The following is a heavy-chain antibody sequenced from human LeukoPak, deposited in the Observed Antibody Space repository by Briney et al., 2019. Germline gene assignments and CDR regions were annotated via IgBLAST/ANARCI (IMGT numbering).Heavy chain of an antibody. D-gene: IGHD3-10*01. CDR1: GVSISSSNSY. CDR2: IYYSGNT. CDR3: ARLGWLYGSGSMNWFDR. J-gene: IGHJ5*02. Sequence: PSETLSLTCTVSGVSISSSNSYWGWIRQPPGKGLEWIGSIYYSGNTYYNASLKSQVSISVDTSKNQFSLELNSLTAADTSTYYYARLGWLYGSGSMNWFDRWGQGTLVTVSS. V-gene: IGHV4-39*01.